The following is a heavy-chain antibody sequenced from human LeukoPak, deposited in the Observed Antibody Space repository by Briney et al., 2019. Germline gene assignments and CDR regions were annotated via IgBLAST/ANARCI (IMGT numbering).Heavy chain of an antibody. CDR3: ARGRGIVVVPAARYFDL. CDR1: GYTFTGYY. D-gene: IGHD2-2*01. J-gene: IGHJ2*01. CDR2: INPNSGGT. Sequence: ASVKVSCKASGYTFTGYYMHWVRQAPGQGLEWMGWINPNSGGTNYAQKFQGRVTMTRDTSISTAYMELSRLRSDDTAVYYCARGRGIVVVPAARYFDLWGRGTLVTVSS. V-gene: IGHV1-2*02.